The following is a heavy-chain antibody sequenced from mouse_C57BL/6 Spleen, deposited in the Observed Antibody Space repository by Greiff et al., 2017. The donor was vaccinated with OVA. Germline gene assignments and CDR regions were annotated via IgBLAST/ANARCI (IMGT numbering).Heavy chain of an antibody. CDR2: ISYDGSN. CDR1: GYSITSGYY. V-gene: IGHV3-6*01. Sequence: EVHLVESGPGLVKPSQSLSLTCSVTGYSITSGYYWNWIRQFPGNKLEWMGYISYDGSNNYNPSLKNRISITRDTSKNQFFLKLNSVTTEDTATYYCARDLSYWGQGTTLTVSS. CDR3: ARDLSY. J-gene: IGHJ2*01.